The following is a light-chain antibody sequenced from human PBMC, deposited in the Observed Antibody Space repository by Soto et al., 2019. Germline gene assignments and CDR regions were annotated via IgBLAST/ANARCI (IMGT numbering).Light chain of an antibody. CDR3: QQYGSSPWT. V-gene: IGKV3-20*01. Sequence: EMVLTQSPGTLSLSPGERATLSCRASQSVNNNYLAWYQQKPGRAPRLLIYGASSRAAGIPDRFGGSGSGTDFNLTISRLEPEDFAVYFCQQYGSSPWTFGQGAKVEIK. CDR2: GAS. J-gene: IGKJ1*01. CDR1: QSVNNNY.